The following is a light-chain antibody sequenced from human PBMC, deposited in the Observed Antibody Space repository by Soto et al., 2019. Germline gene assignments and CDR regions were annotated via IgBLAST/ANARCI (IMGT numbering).Light chain of an antibody. CDR3: QHRYNWPLT. CDR2: DAS. Sequence: EVVLTQSPATLSLSPGEEATLSCRASQDINTYLGWYQQKPGQPPRLLIYDASNRASGIPARFSGSGSGTDFTLTIDTLEPEDFAIYYCQHRYNWPLTFGAGTKVDIK. CDR1: QDINTY. V-gene: IGKV3-11*01. J-gene: IGKJ4*01.